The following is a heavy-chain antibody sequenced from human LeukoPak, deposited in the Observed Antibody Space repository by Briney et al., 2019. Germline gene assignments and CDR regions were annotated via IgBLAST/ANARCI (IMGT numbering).Heavy chain of an antibody. CDR3: ARDNYDILTGYSHYFDY. V-gene: IGHV4-34*01. CDR2: INHSGST. D-gene: IGHD3-9*01. Sequence: KPSETLSLTCAVYGGSFSGYYWSWIRQPLGKGLEWIGEINHSGSTNYNPSLKSRVTISVDTSKNQFSLKLSSVTAADTAVYYCARDNYDILTGYSHYFDYWGQGTLVTVSS. CDR1: GGSFSGYY. J-gene: IGHJ4*02.